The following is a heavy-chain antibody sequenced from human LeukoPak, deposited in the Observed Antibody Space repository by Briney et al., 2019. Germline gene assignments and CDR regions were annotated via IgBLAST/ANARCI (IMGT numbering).Heavy chain of an antibody. CDR3: ARHKKAPYWYFDL. J-gene: IGHJ2*01. Sequence: PSETLSLTCTVSGGSISSSSYYWGWIRRSPGKGLEWIGSVYYSGSTYYNPPLKSRVTISVDTSKNQFSLKLSSVTAADTAVYYCARHKKAPYWYFDLWGRGTLVTVSS. V-gene: IGHV4-39*01. CDR2: VYYSGST. CDR1: GGSISSSSYY.